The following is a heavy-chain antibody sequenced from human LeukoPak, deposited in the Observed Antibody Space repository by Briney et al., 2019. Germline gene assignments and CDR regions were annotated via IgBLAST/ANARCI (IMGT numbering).Heavy chain of an antibody. CDR2: IWYDGSNK. J-gene: IGHJ2*01. CDR1: GFTFSSYG. Sequence: PGGSLRLSCAASGFTFSSYGMHWVRQAPGKGLEWVAVIWYDGSNKYYADSVKGRFTISRDNSKNTLYLQMNSLRAEGTAVYYCAKDEYSSSTNWYFGLWGRGTLVTVSS. CDR3: AKDEYSSSTNWYFGL. D-gene: IGHD6-13*01. V-gene: IGHV3-30*02.